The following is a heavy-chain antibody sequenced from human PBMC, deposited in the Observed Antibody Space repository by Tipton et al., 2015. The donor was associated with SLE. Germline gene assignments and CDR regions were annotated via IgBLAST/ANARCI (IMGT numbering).Heavy chain of an antibody. J-gene: IGHJ6*02. CDR3: ARMTGGDYYYGMDV. Sequence: LRLSCAVYGGSFSGYYWSWIRQPPGKGLEWNGEINHSGSTNNNPSLKSRVTISVDTTKSEFTLKLSSVTAADTAVYYCARMTGGDYYYGMDVWGQGTRVTVSS. CDR1: GGSFSGYY. V-gene: IGHV4-34*01. CDR2: INHSGST. D-gene: IGHD2-8*02.